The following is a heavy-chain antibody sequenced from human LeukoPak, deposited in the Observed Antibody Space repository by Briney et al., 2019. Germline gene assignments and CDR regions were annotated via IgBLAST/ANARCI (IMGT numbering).Heavy chain of an antibody. J-gene: IGHJ4*02. CDR2: IYYSGST. Sequence: PSETLSLTCTVSGGSISSYYWSWIRQPPGKGLEWIGYIYYSGSTNYNPSLKSRVTISVDTSKNQFSLKLSSVTAADTAVYYCARLSSWSYYFDYWGQGTLVTVSS. V-gene: IGHV4-59*08. CDR3: ARLSSWSYYFDY. CDR1: GGSISSYY. D-gene: IGHD6-13*01.